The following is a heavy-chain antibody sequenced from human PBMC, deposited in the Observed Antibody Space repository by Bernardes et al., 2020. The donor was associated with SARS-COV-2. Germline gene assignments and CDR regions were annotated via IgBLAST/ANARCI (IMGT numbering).Heavy chain of an antibody. D-gene: IGHD3-22*01. J-gene: IGHJ4*02. Sequence: GGSLRLSCAASGFAFNTYGLHWVRQAPGKGLEWVAVISYDGSNKYYADSLKGRFTISRDNSKNTLYLQMDSLRAEDTAVYYCASGWCTYDNSGFCDRAFNYWGQGALVTVSS. V-gene: IGHV3-30*03. CDR3: ASGWCTYDNSGFCDRAFNY. CDR1: GFAFNTYG. CDR2: ISYDGSNK.